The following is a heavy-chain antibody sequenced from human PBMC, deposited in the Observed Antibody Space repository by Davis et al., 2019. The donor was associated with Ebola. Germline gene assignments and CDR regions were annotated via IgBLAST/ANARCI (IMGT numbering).Heavy chain of an antibody. J-gene: IGHJ4*02. D-gene: IGHD3-22*01. Sequence: PGGSLRLSCAASGFTFSTYNMNWVRQAPGKGLVWVARFISEGTVANYADSVKGRFIISRDNGNNTVFLQMNDLRVEDTAVYYCATLSGDYKKWGQGTPVTVSS. CDR3: ATLSGDYKK. CDR2: FISEGTVA. V-gene: IGHV3-74*01. CDR1: GFTFSTYN.